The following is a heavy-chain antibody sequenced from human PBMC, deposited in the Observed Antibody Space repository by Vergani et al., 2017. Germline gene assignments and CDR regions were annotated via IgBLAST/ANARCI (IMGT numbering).Heavy chain of an antibody. CDR3: AKLEGXYYDSSAPYYYYYYMDV. D-gene: IGHD3-22*01. V-gene: IGHV3-23*01. CDR1: GFTFSSYA. J-gene: IGHJ6*03. Sequence: EVQLLESGGGLVQPGGSLRLSCAASGFTFSSYAMSWVRQAPGKGLEWVSAISGSGGSTYYADSVKGRFTISRDNSKNTLYLQMNSLRAEDTAVYYCAKLEGXYYDSSAPYYYYYYMDVWGKGTTVTVSS. CDR2: ISGSGGST.